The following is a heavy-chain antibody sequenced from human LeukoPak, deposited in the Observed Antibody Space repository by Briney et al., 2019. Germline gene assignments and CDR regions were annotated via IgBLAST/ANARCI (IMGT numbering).Heavy chain of an antibody. CDR1: GFTFSSYS. V-gene: IGHV3-21*01. Sequence: PGGSLRLSCAASGFTFSSYSMNWVRQAPGKGLEWVSSISSSGSYIYYADSVKGRFTISRDNAKNSLYLQMNSLRAEDTAVYYCARENYSSSWYGGQTYYFDYWGQGTLVTVSS. J-gene: IGHJ4*02. CDR2: ISSSGSYI. D-gene: IGHD6-13*01. CDR3: ARENYSSSWYGGQTYYFDY.